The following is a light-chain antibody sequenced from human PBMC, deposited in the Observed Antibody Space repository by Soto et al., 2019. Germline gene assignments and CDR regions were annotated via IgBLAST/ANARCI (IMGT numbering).Light chain of an antibody. Sequence: VLTQSTGTLSLSPGERATLSCRASQSVSSDFLAWYQRKPGQAPRLLIYGASTRATGIPDRFSGSGSGTDFTLTISRLEPEDFAVYDCQQYGDSPITFGQGTRLAIK. CDR1: QSVSSDF. CDR2: GAS. CDR3: QQYGDSPIT. J-gene: IGKJ5*01. V-gene: IGKV3-20*01.